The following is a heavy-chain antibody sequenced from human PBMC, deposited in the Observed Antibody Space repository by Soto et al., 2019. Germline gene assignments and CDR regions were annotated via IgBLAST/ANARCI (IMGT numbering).Heavy chain of an antibody. V-gene: IGHV1-69*13. CDR2: IIPIFGTA. Sequence: GASVKVSCKASGVTFSSYGISWVRQAPGQGLEWMGGIIPIFGTANYAQKFQGRVTITADESSSTAYMELSSLRSEDTAVYYCARYSYDSSGYYAYWGQGTLVTVPS. CDR1: GVTFSSYG. CDR3: ARYSYDSSGYYAY. J-gene: IGHJ4*02. D-gene: IGHD3-22*01.